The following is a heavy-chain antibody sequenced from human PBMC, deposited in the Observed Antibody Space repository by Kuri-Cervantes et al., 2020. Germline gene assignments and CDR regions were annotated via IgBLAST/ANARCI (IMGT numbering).Heavy chain of an antibody. CDR3: ASIGGDFDC. V-gene: IGHV3-11*04. J-gene: IGHJ4*02. CDR2: ISSSGSVM. CDR1: GFTFSDYY. D-gene: IGHD3-10*01. Sequence: GESLKISCAASGFTFSDYYMGWIRQAPGKGLEWVSHISSSGSVMYYSDSVKDRFTISRHNSKNTLYLQMNSLRAEDTAVYYCASIGGDFDCWGQGTLVTVSS.